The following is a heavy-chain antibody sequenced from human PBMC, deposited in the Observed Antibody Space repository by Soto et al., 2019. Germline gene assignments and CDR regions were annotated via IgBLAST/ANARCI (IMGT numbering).Heavy chain of an antibody. CDR3: ARDLTTATGAFDY. Sequence: EVQLVESGGGLVKPGGSLRLSCAASGFSLSTYSMNWVRQDPGKGLEWVSSISSSSNNIYYADSVKGRFTISRDNAKNSLFLQVNSLRDEDTAVYFCARDLTTATGAFDYWGQGTLVTVSS. D-gene: IGHD6-13*01. CDR2: ISSSSNNI. J-gene: IGHJ4*02. CDR1: GFSLSTYS. V-gene: IGHV3-21*01.